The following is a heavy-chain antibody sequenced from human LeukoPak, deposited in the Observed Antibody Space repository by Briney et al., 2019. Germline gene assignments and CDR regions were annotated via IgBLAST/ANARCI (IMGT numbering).Heavy chain of an antibody. D-gene: IGHD6-6*01. V-gene: IGHV5-51*01. CDR1: GYSFTSYW. Sequence: GESLKISCKGSGYSFTSYWIGWVRQMPGKGLEWMGIIYPGDSDTRYSPSFQGQVTISADKSISTAYLQWSSLKASDTAKYYCARHTSSIAARRAFDIWGQGTMVTVSS. CDR3: ARHTSSIAARRAFDI. J-gene: IGHJ3*02. CDR2: IYPGDSDT.